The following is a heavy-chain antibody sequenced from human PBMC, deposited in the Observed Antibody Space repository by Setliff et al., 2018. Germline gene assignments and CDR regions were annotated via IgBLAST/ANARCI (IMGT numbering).Heavy chain of an antibody. D-gene: IGHD3-10*01. Sequence: GGSLRVSCAASGFTFSNAWMSWVRQAPGKGLEWVGRVKSKSEGGTTHYAGPVKGRITVSRDDSKNTLYLDLNSLQIEDTAVYYCTTAGSSDWVPIAYWGQGTLVTVSS. CDR1: GFTFSNAW. CDR3: TTAGSSDWVPIAY. CDR2: VKSKSEGGTT. V-gene: IGHV3-15*05. J-gene: IGHJ4*02.